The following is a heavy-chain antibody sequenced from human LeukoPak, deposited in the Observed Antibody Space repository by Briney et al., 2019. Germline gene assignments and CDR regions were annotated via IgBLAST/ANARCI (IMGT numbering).Heavy chain of an antibody. CDR1: GFTFSSYA. J-gene: IGHJ4*02. Sequence: GGSLRLSCAASGFTFSSYAMHWVRQAPGKGLEWVAVISYDGSNKYYADSVKGRFTISRDNSKNTLYLQMNSLRAEDTAVYYCARGDRVATTCDYWGQGTRVSVSS. V-gene: IGHV3-30*04. CDR2: ISYDGSNK. D-gene: IGHD5-12*01. CDR3: ARGDRVATTCDY.